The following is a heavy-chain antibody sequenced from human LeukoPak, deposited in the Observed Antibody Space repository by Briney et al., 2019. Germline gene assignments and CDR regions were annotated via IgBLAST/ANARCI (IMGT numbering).Heavy chain of an antibody. J-gene: IGHJ6*03. CDR3: ARTDYYYGSGSYGDCYYYMDV. CDR1: GYTFTSYG. D-gene: IGHD3-10*01. CDR2: ISAYNGNT. V-gene: IGHV1-18*01. Sequence: ASVKVSCKASGYTFTSYGISWVRQAPGQGLEWMGWISAYNGNTNYAQKLQGRVTMTTDTSTSTAYMELRSLRSDDTAVYYCARTDYYYGSGSYGDCYYYMDVWGKGTTVTISS.